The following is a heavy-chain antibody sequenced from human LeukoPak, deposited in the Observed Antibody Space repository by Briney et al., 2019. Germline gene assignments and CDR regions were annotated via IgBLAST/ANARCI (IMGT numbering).Heavy chain of an antibody. J-gene: IGHJ4*02. CDR1: GFTFRTYW. D-gene: IGHD2-21*01. CDR3: ATHNLFRFEY. Sequence: GGSLRLSCAASGFTFRTYWMTWVRQAPGKGLEWVANINEDGSAQYYMYSVEGRFTISRDNAKNSLYLQVNTLRPEDTAVYYCATHNLFRFEYWGQGTLVTVRS. CDR2: INEDGSAQ. V-gene: IGHV3-7*01.